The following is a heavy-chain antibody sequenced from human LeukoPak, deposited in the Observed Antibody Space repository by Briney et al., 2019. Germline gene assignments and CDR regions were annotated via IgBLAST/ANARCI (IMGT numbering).Heavy chain of an antibody. J-gene: IGHJ4*02. V-gene: IGHV3-30-3*01. CDR2: ISYDGSNK. CDR3: AREDNWNDVSVDY. D-gene: IGHD1-1*01. Sequence: PGRSLRLSCAASGFTFSSYAMHWVRQAPGKGLEWVAVISYDGSNKYYADSVKGRFTISRDNSKNTLYLQMNSLRAEDTAVYYCAREDNWNDVSVDYWGQGTLVTVSS. CDR1: GFTFSSYA.